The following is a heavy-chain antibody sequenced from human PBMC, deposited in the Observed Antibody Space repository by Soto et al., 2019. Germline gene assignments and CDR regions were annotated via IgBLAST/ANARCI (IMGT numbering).Heavy chain of an antibody. D-gene: IGHD4-17*01. Sequence: ASVKVSCKASGGTFSSYAISWVRQAPGQGLEWMGGIFPIFGTANYAQKFQGRVTITADESTSTAYMELSSLRSEDTAVYYCARDKSRMTTGNWFDPWGQGTLVTVSS. J-gene: IGHJ5*02. CDR2: IFPIFGTA. CDR3: ARDKSRMTTGNWFDP. CDR1: GGTFSSYA. V-gene: IGHV1-69*13.